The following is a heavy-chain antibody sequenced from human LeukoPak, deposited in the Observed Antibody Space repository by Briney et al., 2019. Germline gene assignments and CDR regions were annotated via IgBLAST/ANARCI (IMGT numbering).Heavy chain of an antibody. J-gene: IGHJ4*02. D-gene: IGHD3-3*01. CDR1: GGSINNYY. V-gene: IGHV4-59*01. CDR3: ARLNYDFWSGYWYYFDY. Sequence: SETLSLTCTVSGGSINNYYWTWIRQPPGKGLEWIGYIYYSGSTNYNPSLKSRVTISVDTSKNQFSLKLSSVTAADTAVYYCARLNYDFWSGYWYYFDYWGQGTLVTVSS. CDR2: IYYSGST.